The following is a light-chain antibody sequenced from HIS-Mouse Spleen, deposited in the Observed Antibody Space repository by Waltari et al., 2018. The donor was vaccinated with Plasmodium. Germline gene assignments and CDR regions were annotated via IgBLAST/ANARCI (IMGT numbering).Light chain of an antibody. V-gene: IGLV2-14*01. J-gene: IGLJ2*01. Sequence: PGQSITISCTGTSSDVGGYNYVSWYQQHPGKAPKLMIYEVSNRPSGVSNRFSGSKSGNTASLTISGLQAEDEADYYRSSYTSSSTVVFGGGTKLTVL. CDR1: SSDVGGYNY. CDR3: SSYTSSSTVV. CDR2: EVS.